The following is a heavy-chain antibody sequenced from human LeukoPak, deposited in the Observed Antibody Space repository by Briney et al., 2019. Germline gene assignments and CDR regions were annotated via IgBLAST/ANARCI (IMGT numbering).Heavy chain of an antibody. CDR1: GFVFDDYA. D-gene: IGHD5-24*01. CDR3: AKEGRRASPDGYFDY. J-gene: IGHJ4*02. CDR2: ISWDGDTT. V-gene: IGHV3-43D*04. Sequence: PGGSLRLSCAASGFVFDDYAVHWVRQAPGRGLKWVSLISWDGDTTKYADSVKGRFTISRDNREKSLYLQMNSLREEDTALYYCAKEGRRASPDGYFDYWGQGTLVSVSS.